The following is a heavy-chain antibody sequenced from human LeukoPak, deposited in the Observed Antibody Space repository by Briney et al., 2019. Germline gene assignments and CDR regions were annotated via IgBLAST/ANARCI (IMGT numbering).Heavy chain of an antibody. J-gene: IGHJ4*02. V-gene: IGHV3-74*01. CDR1: GFTFSSYA. CDR2: INSDGSST. D-gene: IGHD3-22*01. Sequence: GGSLRLFCAASGFTFSSYAMSWVRQPPGKGLVWVSRINSDGSSTSYADPAKDRFTISRDNAKNTLYLQMNSLRAEDTAVYDCAREGYYYDSSGYSYYFDYWGQGTLVTVSS. CDR3: AREGYYYDSSGYSYYFDY.